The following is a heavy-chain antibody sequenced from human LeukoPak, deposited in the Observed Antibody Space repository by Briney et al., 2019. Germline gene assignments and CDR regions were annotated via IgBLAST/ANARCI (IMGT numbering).Heavy chain of an antibody. CDR3: AKDRPAASRAFDY. V-gene: IGHV3-23*01. D-gene: IGHD2-2*01. CDR1: GLTISSYA. CDR2: ISGSGGST. Sequence: AGGSLRLSCAASGLTISSYAMSWVRQAPGKGLEWVSAISGSGGSTYYADSVKGRFTISRDNSKNTLYLQMNSLRAEDTAVYYCAKDRPAASRAFDYWGQGTLVTVSS. J-gene: IGHJ4*02.